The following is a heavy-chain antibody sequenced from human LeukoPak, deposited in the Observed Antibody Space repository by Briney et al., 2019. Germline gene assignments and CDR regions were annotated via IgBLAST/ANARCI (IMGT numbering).Heavy chain of an antibody. Sequence: PGGSLRLSCAASGFTFSSYSMNWVRQAPGKGLEWVSYISSSSSTIYYADSVKGRFTISRDNAKNSLYLQMNSLRAEDTAVYCCARDRSGSDYGMDVWGQGTTVTVSS. CDR3: ARDRSGSDYGMDV. V-gene: IGHV3-48*01. CDR2: ISSSSSTI. CDR1: GFTFSSYS. J-gene: IGHJ6*02. D-gene: IGHD3-10*01.